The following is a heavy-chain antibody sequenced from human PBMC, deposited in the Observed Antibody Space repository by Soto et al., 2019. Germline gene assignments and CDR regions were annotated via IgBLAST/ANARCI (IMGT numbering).Heavy chain of an antibody. J-gene: IGHJ4*02. CDR2: INPSDGNT. Sequence: ASVKVSCKASGYTFTSYYMHWVRQAPGQRLEWMGIINPSDGNTKYAQKFQGRVTITRDTSTSTAYMELSSLRSEDTAVYYCARSYFDYWGQGTLVTVSS. V-gene: IGHV1-46*01. CDR3: ARSYFDY. CDR1: GYTFTSYY.